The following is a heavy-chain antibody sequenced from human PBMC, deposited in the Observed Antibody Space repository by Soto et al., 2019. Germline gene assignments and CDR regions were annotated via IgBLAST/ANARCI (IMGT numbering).Heavy chain of an antibody. J-gene: IGHJ5*02. CDR3: AKDIGRA. CDR1: GFTFDDYA. CDR2: ISWNSGSI. Sequence: EVQLVESGGGLVQPGRSLRLSCAASGFTFDDYAMHWVRQAPGKGLEWVSGISWNSGSIGYADSVKGRFTISRDNAKNSLYLQMNSLGAEDTALYYCAKDIGRAWGQGTLVTVCS. V-gene: IGHV3-9*01.